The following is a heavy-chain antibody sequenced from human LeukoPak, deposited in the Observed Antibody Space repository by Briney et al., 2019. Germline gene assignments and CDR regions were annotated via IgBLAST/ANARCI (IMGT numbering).Heavy chain of an antibody. CDR3: AKLTWIQLWLPLDC. Sequence: PGGSLRLSCAASGFTFSSYAMSWVRQAPGKGLEWVSTISVSGGSTYYADSVKGRFTISRDNSKNTLHLQMNSLRAEDTALYYCAKLTWIQLWLPLDCWGQGTLVTVSS. CDR2: ISVSGGST. J-gene: IGHJ4*02. V-gene: IGHV3-23*01. D-gene: IGHD5-18*01. CDR1: GFTFSSYA.